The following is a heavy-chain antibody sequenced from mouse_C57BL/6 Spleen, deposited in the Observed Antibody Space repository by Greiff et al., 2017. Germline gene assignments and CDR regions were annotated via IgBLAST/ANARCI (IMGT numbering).Heavy chain of an antibody. Sequence: QVQLQQPGAELVMPGASVKLSCKASGYTFTSYWMHWVKQRPGQGLEWIGEIDPSDSYTNYNQTFKGKSTLTVDKSSSTAYMQLSSLTSEDSAVYYCAREPDYGSREGWFAYWGQGTLVTVSA. CDR3: AREPDYGSREGWFAY. D-gene: IGHD1-1*01. CDR2: IDPSDSYT. V-gene: IGHV1-69*01. CDR1: GYTFTSYW. J-gene: IGHJ3*01.